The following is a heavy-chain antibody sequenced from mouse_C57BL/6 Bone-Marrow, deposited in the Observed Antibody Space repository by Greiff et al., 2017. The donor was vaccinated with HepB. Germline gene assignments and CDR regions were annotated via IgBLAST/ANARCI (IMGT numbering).Heavy chain of an antibody. CDR2: ISYDGSN. CDR1: GYSITSGYY. CDR3: ARAYPLAY. J-gene: IGHJ3*01. Sequence: DVKLQESGPGLVKPSQSLSLTCSVTGYSITSGYYWNWIRQFPGNKLEWMGYISYDGSNNYNPSLKNRISITRDTSKNQFFLKLNSVTTEDTATYYCARAYPLAYWGQGTLVTVSA. V-gene: IGHV3-6*01. D-gene: IGHD2-10*01.